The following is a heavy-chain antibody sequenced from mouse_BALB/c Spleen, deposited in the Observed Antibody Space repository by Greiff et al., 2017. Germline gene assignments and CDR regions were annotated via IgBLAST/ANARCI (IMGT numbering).Heavy chain of an antibody. CDR1: GFNIKDTY. D-gene: IGHD1-1*01. J-gene: IGHJ4*01. CDR3: ARSRTTVDYYAMDY. V-gene: IGHV14-3*02. CDR2: IDPANGNT. Sequence: VQGVESGAELVKPGASVTLSCTASGFNIKDTYMHWVKQRPEQGLEWIGRIDPANGNTKYDPKFQGKATITADTSSNTAYLQLSSLTSEDTAVYYCARSRTTVDYYAMDYWGQGTAVTVSS.